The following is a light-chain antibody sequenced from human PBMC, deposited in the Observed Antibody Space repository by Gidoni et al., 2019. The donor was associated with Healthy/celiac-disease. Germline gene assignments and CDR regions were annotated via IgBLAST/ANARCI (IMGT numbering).Light chain of an antibody. Sequence: EIVLTQSPGTLSLSPGERATLSCRASQSVSSSYLAWYQQKPGQAPKLLIYGASSRATGIPDRFSGSWSGTDFTLTISRLEPEDFAGYYCQQYGSSPVRYTFGQGTKLEIK. CDR2: GAS. CDR3: QQYGSSPVRYT. V-gene: IGKV3-20*01. CDR1: QSVSSSY. J-gene: IGKJ2*01.